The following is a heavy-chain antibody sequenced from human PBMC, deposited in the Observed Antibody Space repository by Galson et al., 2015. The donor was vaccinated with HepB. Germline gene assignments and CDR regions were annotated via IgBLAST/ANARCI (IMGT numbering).Heavy chain of an antibody. CDR1: GYTFTSYY. D-gene: IGHD3-10*01. CDR2: INTNTGNP. J-gene: IGHJ5*02. CDR3: ARDRSIFRGVIKTNNWFDP. Sequence: SVKVSCKASGYTFTSYYIHCVRQAPGQGLEWMGWINTNTGNPTYAQGFTGRFVFSLDTSVSTAYLQISSLKAEDTAVYYCARDRSIFRGVIKTNNWFDPWGQGTLVTVSS. V-gene: IGHV7-4-1*02.